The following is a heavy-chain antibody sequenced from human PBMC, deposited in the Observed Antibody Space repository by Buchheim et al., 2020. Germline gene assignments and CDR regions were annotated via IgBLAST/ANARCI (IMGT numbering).Heavy chain of an antibody. Sequence: QVQLQESGPGLVKPSETLSLTCTVSGGSISSYYWSWIRQPPGKGLEWIGRINPSGSTNYNPSLKIRFPMSVDPPKTQFSLKLSSVTAADTAVYYCAREDFWSGYHLNWFDPWGQGTL. CDR1: GGSISSYY. V-gene: IGHV4-4*07. J-gene: IGHJ5*02. D-gene: IGHD3-3*01. CDR3: AREDFWSGYHLNWFDP. CDR2: INPSGST.